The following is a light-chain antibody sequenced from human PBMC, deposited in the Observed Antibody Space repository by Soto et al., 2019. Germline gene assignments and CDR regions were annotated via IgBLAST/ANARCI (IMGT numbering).Light chain of an antibody. V-gene: IGLV2-8*01. Sequence: QSVLTQPPSASGSPGQSVTISCTGTSSDVGGYNYVAWYQPHPGQAPKLMIYEVSRRPSGVPDRFSGSKSGNTASLTVSGLQAEDEADYYCSSYAGSNNFVFGTGTKLTVL. CDR3: SSYAGSNNFV. CDR2: EVS. J-gene: IGLJ1*01. CDR1: SSDVGGYNY.